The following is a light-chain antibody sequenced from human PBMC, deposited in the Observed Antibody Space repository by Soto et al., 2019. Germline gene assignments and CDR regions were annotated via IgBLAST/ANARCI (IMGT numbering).Light chain of an antibody. V-gene: IGKV3-15*01. CDR3: QKYNEWPIN. J-gene: IGKJ5*01. CDR2: RAS. Sequence: IVFTQSPATLSLSPGERATLSCRASQRVSSYLASYQQKPGQAPRLLIYRASSRAAGISGSFSGSGSGTEFTLTITSLQSEDFAVYYCQKYNEWPINFGQGTRLEIK. CDR1: QRVSSY.